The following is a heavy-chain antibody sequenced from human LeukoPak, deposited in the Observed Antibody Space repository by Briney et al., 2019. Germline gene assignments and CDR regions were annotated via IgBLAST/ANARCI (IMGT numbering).Heavy chain of an antibody. D-gene: IGHD2-15*01. CDR2: IYYSGST. J-gene: IGHJ5*02. CDR1: GGSISSSSYY. CDR3: ARAVAATSPRTNWFDP. Sequence: PSETLSLTCTVSGGSISSSSYYWGWIRQPPGKGLEWIGSIYYSGSTYYNPPLKSRVTISVDTSKNQFSLKLSSVTAADTAVYYCARAVAATSPRTNWFDPWGQGTLVTVSS. V-gene: IGHV4-39*01.